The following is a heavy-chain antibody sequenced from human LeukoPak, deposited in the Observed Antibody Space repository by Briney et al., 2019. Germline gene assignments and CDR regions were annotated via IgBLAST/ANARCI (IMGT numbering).Heavy chain of an antibody. V-gene: IGHV3-30*04. Sequence: GRSLRLSCAASGFTFSSYAIHWVRQAPVKGLEWVAVISYDGSNPYYADSVKGRFTISRDNSKNTLYLQMNSLRAEDTAVYYCAKAHFPSSGYYFDSSFQHWGQGTLVTVSS. D-gene: IGHD3-22*01. CDR3: AKAHFPSSGYYFDSSFQH. CDR2: ISYDGSNP. J-gene: IGHJ1*01. CDR1: GFTFSSYA.